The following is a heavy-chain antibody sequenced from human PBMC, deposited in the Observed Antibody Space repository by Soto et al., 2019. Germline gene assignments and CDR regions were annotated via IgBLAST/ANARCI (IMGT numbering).Heavy chain of an antibody. CDR1: GGSISSGGYS. J-gene: IGHJ5*02. V-gene: IGHV4-30-2*01. Sequence: QLQLQESGSGLVKPSQTLSLTCAVSGGSISSGGYSWSWIRQPPGKGLEWIGYSSHSGSTYYNPSLRSRVTSSVAWSKTQFSLKPSSVTAADTAVYYCARVPDRWGQGTLVTVSS. CDR2: SSHSGST. CDR3: ARVPDR.